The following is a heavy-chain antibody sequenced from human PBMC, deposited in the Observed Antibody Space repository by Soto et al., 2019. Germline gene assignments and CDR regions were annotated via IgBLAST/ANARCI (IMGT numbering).Heavy chain of an antibody. CDR2: IYYSGST. D-gene: IGHD5-12*01. V-gene: IGHV4-59*01. CDR1: GGSISSYY. CDR3: GKRATHRRGWVAF. J-gene: IGHJ4*02. Sequence: SETLSLTCTVSGGSISSYYWSWIRQPPGKGLEWIGYIYYSGSTNYNPSLKSRVTISVDTSKNQFSLKLTSVTAADTAVYYCGKRATHRRGWVAFRARGSPDPVSS.